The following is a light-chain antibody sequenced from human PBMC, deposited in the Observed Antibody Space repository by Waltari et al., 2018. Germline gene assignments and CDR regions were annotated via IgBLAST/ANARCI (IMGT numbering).Light chain of an antibody. CDR1: NSNIGTNA. Sequence: QSVLTQTPSASGTPGQRVTISCSGNNSNIGTNAVTWSQHLPGTPPKLLIYSNDERPSGVPDRLSGSKSGTSASLAISGLQSEDEANYYCAAWDDSLVGWVFGGGTKLTVL. CDR3: AAWDDSLVGWV. V-gene: IGLV1-44*01. J-gene: IGLJ3*02. CDR2: SND.